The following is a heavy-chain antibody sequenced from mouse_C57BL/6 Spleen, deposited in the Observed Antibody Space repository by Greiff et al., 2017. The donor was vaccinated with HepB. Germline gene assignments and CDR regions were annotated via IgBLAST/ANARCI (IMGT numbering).Heavy chain of an antibody. D-gene: IGHD1-1*01. CDR2: IDPSDSYT. Sequence: QVQLKQPGAELVKPGASVKLSCKASGYTFTSYWMQWVKQRPGQGLEWIGEIDPSDSYTNYNQKFKGKATLTVDTSSSTAYMQLSSLTSEDSAVYHCASGPLLRSAWFAYWGQGTLVTVSA. CDR3: ASGPLLRSAWFAY. CDR1: GYTFTSYW. J-gene: IGHJ3*01. V-gene: IGHV1-50*01.